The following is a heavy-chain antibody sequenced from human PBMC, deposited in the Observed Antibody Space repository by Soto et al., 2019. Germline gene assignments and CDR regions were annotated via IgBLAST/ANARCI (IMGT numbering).Heavy chain of an antibody. CDR3: ARAAWGLWFGYMDV. D-gene: IGHD3-10*01. Sequence: VQLVESGGGLVQPGGSLRLSCAASGFTVSSNYMSWVRQAPGKGLEWVSVLYSGGSTYYADSVKGRFTISRHNSNNTLFLQMNSLRADDTAVYYCARAAWGLWFGYMDVWGKGTTVTVSS. CDR2: LYSGGST. V-gene: IGHV3-53*04. J-gene: IGHJ6*03. CDR1: GFTVSSNY.